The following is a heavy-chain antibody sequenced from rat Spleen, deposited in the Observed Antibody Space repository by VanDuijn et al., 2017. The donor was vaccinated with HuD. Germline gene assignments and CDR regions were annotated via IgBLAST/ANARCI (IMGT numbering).Heavy chain of an antibody. V-gene: IGHV4-2*01. CDR2: INKERSTI. J-gene: IGHJ4*01. CDR1: GFNFNDHW. CDR3: ARAALYVMDA. Sequence: EVTLVESGGGLVQPGRSFKLSCVASGFNFNDHWMGWVRQAPGKGLEWIREINKERSTIHYTPSSKDKFTISRDNAQNTLNLQMSKLGSEETAIYYCARAALYVMDAWGQGASVTVSS.